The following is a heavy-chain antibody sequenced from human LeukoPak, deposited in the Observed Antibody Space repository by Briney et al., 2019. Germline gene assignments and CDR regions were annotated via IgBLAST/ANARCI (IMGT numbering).Heavy chain of an antibody. D-gene: IGHD1-26*01. V-gene: IGHV1-2*02. Sequence: GASVKVSCKAFGYTFTDYYMHWVRQAPGQGLEWMGWINPNSGGKNYPQMFQGRVAMARDTSLSTAYMELSRLRSDDTAVYYCARVGGFLVGATSWFEPWGQGTLGTVSS. J-gene: IGHJ5*02. CDR1: GYTFTDYY. CDR2: INPNSGGK. CDR3: ARVGGFLVGATSWFEP.